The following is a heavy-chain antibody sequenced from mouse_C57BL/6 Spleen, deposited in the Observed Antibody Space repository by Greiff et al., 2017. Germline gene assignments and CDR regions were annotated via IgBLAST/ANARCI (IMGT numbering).Heavy chain of an antibody. CDR1: GYTFTDYN. V-gene: IGHV1-18*01. Sequence: VQLQQSGPELVKPGASVKIPCKASGYTFTDYNMDWVKQSHGKSLEWIGDINPNNGGTIYNQKFKGKATLTVDKSSSTAYMGLRSLTSEDTAVYYCARGYYGIHWYFDVWGTGTTVTVSS. CDR2: INPNNGGT. J-gene: IGHJ1*03. D-gene: IGHD2-1*01. CDR3: ARGYYGIHWYFDV.